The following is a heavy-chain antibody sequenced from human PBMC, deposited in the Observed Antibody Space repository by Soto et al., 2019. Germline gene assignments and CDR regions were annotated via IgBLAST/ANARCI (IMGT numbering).Heavy chain of an antibody. V-gene: IGHV3-74*03. J-gene: IGHJ5*02. Sequence: EEQLVESGGGLVEPGGSLRLTCTASGFTFTDHWMHWVRQAPGKGLVWVSGIDIPGTGREYADSVKGRFTISRDNAKNTLYLQMNSLRVEDTAVYYCARDRPHSWLDPWGQGTLVTVAS. CDR2: IDIPGTGR. CDR3: ARDRPHSWLDP. CDR1: GFTFTDHW.